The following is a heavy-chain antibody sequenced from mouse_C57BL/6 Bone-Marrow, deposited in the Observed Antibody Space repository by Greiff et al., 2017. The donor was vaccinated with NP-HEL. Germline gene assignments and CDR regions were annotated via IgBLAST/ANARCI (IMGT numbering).Heavy chain of an antibody. J-gene: IGHJ3*01. CDR1: GFNIKNPY. D-gene: IGHD2-3*01. CDR2: IDPANGNT. V-gene: IGHV14-3*01. CDR3: ARFDSYYAAWFAY. Sequence: EVKLMDSVAALVRPGASVKLSCTASGFNIKNPYMHWVKQRPEQGLEWIGRIDPANGNTKYAPKFQGKATITADTSSNTAYLQLSSLTSEDTAIYYCARFDSYYAAWFAYWGQGTLVTVSA.